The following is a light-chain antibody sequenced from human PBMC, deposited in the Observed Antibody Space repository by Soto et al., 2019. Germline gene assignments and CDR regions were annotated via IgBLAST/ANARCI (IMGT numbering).Light chain of an antibody. Sequence: EIVMTQSPATLSVSPGERATLSCRASQSVSSNLVWYQQKPGQAPRLLIYGASTRATGIPARFSGSGFGTEFTLTISSLQSEDSAVYYCQQNKNWPLTFGGGTKVDIK. CDR3: QQNKNWPLT. V-gene: IGKV3-15*01. CDR1: QSVSSN. J-gene: IGKJ4*01. CDR2: GAS.